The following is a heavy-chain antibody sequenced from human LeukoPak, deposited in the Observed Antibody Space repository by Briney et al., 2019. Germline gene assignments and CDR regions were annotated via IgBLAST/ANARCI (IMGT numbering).Heavy chain of an antibody. CDR2: IHKAGTER. CDR1: GFTFTDYW. CDR3: ARVGTWELQRVFDY. J-gene: IGHJ4*02. D-gene: IGHD1-26*01. V-gene: IGHV3-7*01. Sequence: GGSLGLSCAASGFTFTDYWMTWVRQVPGKGLEWVANIHKAGTERYYVDSVKGRFAISRDNAKNSLYLQLSSLRVDDTAVYYCARVGTWELQRVFDYWGQGTLVTVSS.